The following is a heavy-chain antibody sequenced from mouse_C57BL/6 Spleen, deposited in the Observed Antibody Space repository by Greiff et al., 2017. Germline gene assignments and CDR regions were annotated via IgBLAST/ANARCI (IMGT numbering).Heavy chain of an antibody. Sequence: QVQLKESGPELVKPGASVKISCKASGYAFSSSWMNWVKQRPGKGLEWIGRIYPGDGDTNYNGKFKGKATLTADKSSSTAYMQLSSLTSEDSAVYFCARLELLRSYAMDYWGQGTSVTVAS. CDR1: GYAFSSSW. D-gene: IGHD1-1*01. J-gene: IGHJ4*01. CDR3: ARLELLRSYAMDY. CDR2: IYPGDGDT. V-gene: IGHV1-82*01.